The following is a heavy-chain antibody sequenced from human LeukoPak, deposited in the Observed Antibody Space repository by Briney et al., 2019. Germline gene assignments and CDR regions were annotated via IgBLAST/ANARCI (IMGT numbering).Heavy chain of an antibody. CDR3: ARYIPSYYYMDV. J-gene: IGHJ6*03. CDR1: GYILTKDW. Sequence: GESLKISCKISGYILTKDWIGWVRQVPGKGLEWMGLIYPGNSDTKYSPSFQGQVTISADKSISTAYLQWSSLKASDTAMYYCARYIPSYYYMDVWGKGTTVTVSS. CDR2: IYPGNSDT. V-gene: IGHV5-51*01.